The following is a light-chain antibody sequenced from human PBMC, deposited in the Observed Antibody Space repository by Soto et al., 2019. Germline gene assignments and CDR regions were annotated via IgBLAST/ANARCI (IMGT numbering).Light chain of an antibody. CDR2: GAS. CDR1: QSVSSN. V-gene: IGKV3-15*01. J-gene: IGKJ5*01. CDR3: QQYNNWPSIT. Sequence: EKVMTQSPATVSVSPGERATLSCRASQSVSSNLAWYQQKPGQAPRLLIYGASTRATGIPARFSGSGSGTEFTLTISSLQSEDFAVYYCQQYNNWPSITFGQGTRLEIK.